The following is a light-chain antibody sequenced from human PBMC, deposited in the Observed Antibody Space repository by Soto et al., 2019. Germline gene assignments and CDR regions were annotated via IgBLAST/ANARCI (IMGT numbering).Light chain of an antibody. CDR3: QSYDGSLSGWV. CDR1: SSNIGAGYD. Sequence: QSARPQPPPESGAPGMRRTIYRPGRSSNIGAGYDVHWYRRLPGTAPVRLLYGYSNRPSRVAYRFSGSKSGASASLAITGLQAEDEADYYYQSYDGSLSGWVFGTGTKVTVL. CDR2: GYS. V-gene: IGLV1-40*01. J-gene: IGLJ1*01.